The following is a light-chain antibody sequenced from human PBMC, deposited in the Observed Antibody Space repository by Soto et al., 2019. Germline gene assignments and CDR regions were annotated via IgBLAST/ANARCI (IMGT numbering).Light chain of an antibody. V-gene: IGLV2-14*03. CDR2: DVS. J-gene: IGLJ1*01. CDR3: ASYTGSSTPYV. CDR1: SSDVGSYNY. Sequence: QSALTQPASVSGSPGQSIAISCTGTSSDVGSYNYVSWYQHHPGKAPKMMIYDVSKRPSGVSNRFSGSKSGNTASLTISGLQAEDEADYYCASYTGSSTPYVFGTGTKVTVL.